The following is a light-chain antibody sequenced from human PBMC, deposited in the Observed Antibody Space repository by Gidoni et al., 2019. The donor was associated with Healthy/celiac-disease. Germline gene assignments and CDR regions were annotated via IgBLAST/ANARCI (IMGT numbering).Light chain of an antibody. CDR2: GAS. V-gene: IGKV3-20*01. CDR1: QSVSSSY. Sequence: EIVLPKSPGTLSLSPGERATLSCRASQSVSSSYLAWYQQKPGQAPRLLIYGASSRATGIPDRFSGSGSGTDFTLTISRLEPEDFAVYYCQQYGSSPSYTFGQGTKLEIK. J-gene: IGKJ2*01. CDR3: QQYGSSPSYT.